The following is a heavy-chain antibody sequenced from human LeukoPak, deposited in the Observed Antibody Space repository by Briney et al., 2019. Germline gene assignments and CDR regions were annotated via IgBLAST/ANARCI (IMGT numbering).Heavy chain of an antibody. Sequence: GVSVKVSCKASGYTFTSYGISWVRQAPGQGLEWMGWISAYNGNTNYAQKLQGRVTMTTDTSTSTAYMELRSLRSDDTAVYYCVVGYYDSSGYRPNDAFDIWGQGTMVTVSS. CDR1: GYTFTSYG. CDR3: VVGYYDSSGYRPNDAFDI. D-gene: IGHD3-22*01. J-gene: IGHJ3*02. CDR2: ISAYNGNT. V-gene: IGHV1-18*01.